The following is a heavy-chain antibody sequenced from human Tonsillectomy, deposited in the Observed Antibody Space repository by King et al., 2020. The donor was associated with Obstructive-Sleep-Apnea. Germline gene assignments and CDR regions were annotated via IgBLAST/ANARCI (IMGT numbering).Heavy chain of an antibody. V-gene: IGHV3-9*01. Sequence: EVQLVESGGGLVQPGRSLRLSCVGSGFTFDDYAIHWVRQAPGKGLEWVSGISWNSDNRGYADSVKGRFTISRDNAKNSLYLQMNSLRAEDTALYYCAKDTTPHVFYYFDYWGQGTLVTVSS. CDR2: ISWNSDNR. CDR1: GFTFDDYA. J-gene: IGHJ4*02. D-gene: IGHD2-15*01. CDR3: AKDTTPHVFYYFDY.